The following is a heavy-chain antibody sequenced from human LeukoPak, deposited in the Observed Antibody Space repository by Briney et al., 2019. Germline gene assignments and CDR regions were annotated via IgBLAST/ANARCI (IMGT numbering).Heavy chain of an antibody. CDR2: IYYSGST. CDR3: ARDRITVTTLRGWFDP. D-gene: IGHD4-11*01. J-gene: IGHJ5*02. CDR1: GGSFSGYY. Sequence: SETLSLTCAVYGGSFSGYYWSWIRQPPGKGLEWIGSIYYSGSTYYNPSLKSRVTISVDTSKNQFSLKLSSVTAADTAVYYCARDRITVTTLRGWFDPWGQGTLVTVSS. V-gene: IGHV4-34*01.